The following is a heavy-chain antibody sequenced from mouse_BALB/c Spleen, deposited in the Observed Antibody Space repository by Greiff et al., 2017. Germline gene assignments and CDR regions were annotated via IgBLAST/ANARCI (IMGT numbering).Heavy chain of an antibody. CDR2: ISYSGST. Sequence: EVKVEESGPGLVKPSQSLSLTCTVTGYSITSDYAWNWIRQFPGNKLEWMGYISYSGSTSYNPSLKSRISITRDTSKNQFFLQLNSVTTEDTATYYCARDGNYDWFAYWGQGTLVTVSA. CDR3: ARDGNYDWFAY. CDR1: GYSITSDYA. J-gene: IGHJ3*01. V-gene: IGHV3-2*02. D-gene: IGHD2-1*01.